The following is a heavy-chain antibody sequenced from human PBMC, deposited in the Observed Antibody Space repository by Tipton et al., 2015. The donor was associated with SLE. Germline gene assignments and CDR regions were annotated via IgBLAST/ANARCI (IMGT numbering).Heavy chain of an antibody. V-gene: IGHV4-34*01. CDR1: DGSFSDYY. J-gene: IGHJ4*02. CDR3: ARSAGYGSNWAHFDY. Sequence: TLSLTCAVYDGSFSDYYWSWIRQPPGKGLEWIGGINHNGDTHYNSSLKSRLTMSVDTSTKQFSLKLKSVTAADTAVYYCARSAGYGSNWAHFDYWGQGTLVTVSS. D-gene: IGHD6-13*01. CDR2: INHNGDT.